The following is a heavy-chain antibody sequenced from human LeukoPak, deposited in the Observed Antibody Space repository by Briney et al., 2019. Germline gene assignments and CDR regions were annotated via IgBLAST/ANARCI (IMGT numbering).Heavy chain of an antibody. Sequence: SETLSLTCTASGASITSGPYYWGWIRQPPGMGLEWITSISYSGTTYYHPSLKSRATISVDTSKNQFSLRLNSVTAADTAVYYCIPYYYDNSRGWYFDLWGRGTLVTVSS. CDR3: IPYYYDNSRGWYFDL. V-gene: IGHV4-39*01. CDR1: GASITSGPYY. J-gene: IGHJ2*01. CDR2: ISYSGTT. D-gene: IGHD3-22*01.